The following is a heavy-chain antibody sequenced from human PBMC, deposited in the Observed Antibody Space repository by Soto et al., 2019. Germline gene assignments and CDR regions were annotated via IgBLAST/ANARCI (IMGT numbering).Heavy chain of an antibody. CDR2: ITSSGSTI. V-gene: IGHV3-11*04. D-gene: IGHD3-10*01. Sequence: GLSLRLSCTASGFTFSDYYISWIRQAPGKGLEWVSHITSSGSTIYYADSVKGRFTISRDNSKNTLYLQMNSLRAEDTAVYYCARGVKWSPLHGLGRLDFWGQGTLVIVSS. J-gene: IGHJ4*02. CDR3: ARGVKWSPLHGLGRLDF. CDR1: GFTFSDYY.